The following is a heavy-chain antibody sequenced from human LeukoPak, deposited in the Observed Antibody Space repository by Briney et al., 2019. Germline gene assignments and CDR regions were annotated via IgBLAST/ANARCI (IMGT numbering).Heavy chain of an antibody. D-gene: IGHD2-2*01. Sequence: SETLSLTCAVSGGSISSGGYSWSWIRQPPGKGLEWIGYIYHSGSTYYNPSLKSRVTISVDRSKNQFSLKLSSVTAADTAVYYCARARGGYQLLYCYYGMDVWGQGTTVTVSS. V-gene: IGHV4-30-2*01. CDR1: GGSISSGGYS. CDR2: IYHSGST. J-gene: IGHJ6*02. CDR3: ARARGGYQLLYCYYGMDV.